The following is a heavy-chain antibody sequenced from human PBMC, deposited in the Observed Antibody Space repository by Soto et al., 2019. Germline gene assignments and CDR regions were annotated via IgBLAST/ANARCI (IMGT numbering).Heavy chain of an antibody. D-gene: IGHD2-15*01. J-gene: IGHJ4*02. V-gene: IGHV4-34*01. CDR1: GGSFSGNY. Sequence: QVQLQQWGAGLLKPSETLSLTCTVYGGSFSGNYWRWIRQPPGMGLEWIGEISHSGSGTNYNPSLKSRVTISLDTSKNQFSLKLSSVTAADTAMYYCARGHLPGGNTFYYDYWGQGTLVTVSS. CDR2: ISHSGSGT. CDR3: ARGHLPGGNTFYYDY.